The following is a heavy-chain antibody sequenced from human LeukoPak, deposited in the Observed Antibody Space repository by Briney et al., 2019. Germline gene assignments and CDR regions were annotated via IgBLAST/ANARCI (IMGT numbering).Heavy chain of an antibody. CDR2: IIHSGTT. CDR1: GYSISSGYH. J-gene: IGHJ4*02. V-gene: IGHV4-38-2*01. Sequence: PSETLSLTCAVFGYSISSGYHWDWIRQPPGKGLQWIGSIIHSGTTYYNPSLKSRVTISVDTSKNQFSLKLSSVTAADTAIYYCARRTGGSFDCWGQGTLVTVSS. D-gene: IGHD3-16*01. CDR3: ARRTGGSFDC.